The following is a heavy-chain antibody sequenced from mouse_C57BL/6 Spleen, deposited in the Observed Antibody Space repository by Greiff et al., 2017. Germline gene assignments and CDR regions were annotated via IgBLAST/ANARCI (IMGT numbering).Heavy chain of an antibody. Sequence: QVQLQQPGAELVKPGASVKLSCKASGYTFTSYWMHWVKQRPGQGLEWIGMIHPNSGSTNYNEKFKSKATLAVDKSSSTAYMQLSSLTSEDSAVYYCAYYYGYDAAYWGQGTLVTVSA. CDR2: IHPNSGST. D-gene: IGHD2-2*01. CDR1: GYTFTSYW. V-gene: IGHV1-64*01. J-gene: IGHJ3*01. CDR3: AYYYGYDAAY.